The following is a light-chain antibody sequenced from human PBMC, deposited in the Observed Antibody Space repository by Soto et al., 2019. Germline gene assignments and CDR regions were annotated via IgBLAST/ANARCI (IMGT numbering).Light chain of an antibody. CDR1: QTVSSNY. CDR3: QQYGNSPPWT. Sequence: EIILTQSPDTLSLSPGERATLSCRASQTVSSNYLAWCQQRPGQAPRLLIYGASTRAAGIPDRFSGSGSGTDFTLTISRLEPEDFAVYYCQQYGNSPPWTFGQGTKVDIK. V-gene: IGKV3-20*01. CDR2: GAS. J-gene: IGKJ1*01.